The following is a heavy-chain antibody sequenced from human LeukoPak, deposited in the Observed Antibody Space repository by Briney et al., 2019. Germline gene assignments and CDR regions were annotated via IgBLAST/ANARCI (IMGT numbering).Heavy chain of an antibody. CDR3: ARDGCSSTSCRFYNWFDP. J-gene: IGHJ5*02. D-gene: IGHD2-2*01. CDR2: ISTSSSYI. V-gene: IGHV3-21*01. Sequence: GGSLRLSCAASGFTFSGYNMNWVRQAPGKGLEWVSFISTSSSYIHYADSVKGRFTISRDNAKNSLFLQMNSLRAEDTAVYYCARDGCSSTSCRFYNWFDPWGQGTLVTVSS. CDR1: GFTFSGYN.